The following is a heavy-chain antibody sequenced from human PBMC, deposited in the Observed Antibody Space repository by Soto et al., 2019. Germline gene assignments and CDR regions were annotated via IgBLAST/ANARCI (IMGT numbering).Heavy chain of an antibody. CDR1: GFTFSSYG. CDR3: AKDFWSGYYTLGGYFDY. CDR2: ISYDGSNK. V-gene: IGHV3-30*18. D-gene: IGHD3-3*01. J-gene: IGHJ4*02. Sequence: QVQLVESGGGVVQPGRSLRLSCAASGFTFSSYGMHWVRQAPGKGLEWVAVISYDGSNKYYADSVKGRFTISRENSKNTLYLQMNSLRAEDTAVYYCAKDFWSGYYTLGGYFDYWGQGTLVTVSS.